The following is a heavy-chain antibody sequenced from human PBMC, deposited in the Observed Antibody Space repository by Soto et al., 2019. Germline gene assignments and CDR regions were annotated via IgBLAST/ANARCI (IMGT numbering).Heavy chain of an antibody. V-gene: IGHV1-18*01. D-gene: IGHD2-2*01. Sequence: ASVKVSCKASGYTFTNFGISWVRQAPGQGLEWMGWISAYNGNTNYAQNFQGRVTMTTDTSTSTAYMELRSLRSDDTAVYYCARHVPAAGYYYGMDVWGQGTTVTVSS. J-gene: IGHJ6*02. CDR2: ISAYNGNT. CDR1: GYTFTNFG. CDR3: ARHVPAAGYYYGMDV.